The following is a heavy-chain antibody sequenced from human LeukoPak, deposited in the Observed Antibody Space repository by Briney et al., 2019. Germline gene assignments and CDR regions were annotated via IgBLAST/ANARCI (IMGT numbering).Heavy chain of an antibody. CDR2: INPNSGGT. D-gene: IGHD3-22*01. CDR3: ARGGLMIVDSNWFDP. CDR1: GYTFTGYY. Sequence: GASVKVSCKASGYTFTGYYMHWVRQAPGQGLEWMGWINPNSGGTNYAQKFQGRVTMTRDTSISTAYMELSRLRSDDTAVYYCARGGLMIVDSNWFDPWGQGTLVTVSS. V-gene: IGHV1-2*02. J-gene: IGHJ5*02.